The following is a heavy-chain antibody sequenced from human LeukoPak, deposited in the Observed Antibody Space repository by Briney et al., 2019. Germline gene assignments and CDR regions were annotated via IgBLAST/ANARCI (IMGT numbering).Heavy chain of an antibody. CDR2: IYYSGST. CDR1: GGSISSYY. CDR3: AGQDIVVVPAAIAYNWFDP. D-gene: IGHD2-2*02. Sequence: SETLSLTCTVSGGSISSYYWSWIRQPPGKGLEWIGYIYYSGSTNYNPSLKRRVTISVDTSKNQFSLKLSSVTAADTAVYYCAGQDIVVVPAAIAYNWFDPWGQGTLVTVSS. J-gene: IGHJ5*02. V-gene: IGHV4-59*08.